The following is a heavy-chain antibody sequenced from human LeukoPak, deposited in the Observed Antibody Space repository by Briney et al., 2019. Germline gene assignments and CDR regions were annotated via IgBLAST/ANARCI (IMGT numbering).Heavy chain of an antibody. CDR2: MNPNSGNT. CDR3: ARGGSSSWTDY. Sequence: GASVKVSCRASGYTFSTYDINWVRQATGQGLEWMGWMNPNSGNTGYAQKFQGRVTITRNTSISTAYMELSSLRSEDTAVYYCARGGSSSWTDYWGQGTLVTVSS. D-gene: IGHD6-13*01. V-gene: IGHV1-8*01. J-gene: IGHJ4*02. CDR1: GYTFSTYD.